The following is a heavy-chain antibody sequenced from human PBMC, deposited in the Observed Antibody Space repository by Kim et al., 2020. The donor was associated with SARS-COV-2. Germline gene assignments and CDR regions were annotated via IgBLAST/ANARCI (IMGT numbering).Heavy chain of an antibody. Sequence: ASVKVSCKASGYTFTCYYMHWVRQAPGQGLEWMGWINPNSGGTNYAQKFQGWVTMTRDTSISTAYMELSRLRSDDTAVYYCARGVVYCSGGSCYSYYGMDVWGQGTTVTVSS. CDR3: ARGVVYCSGGSCYSYYGMDV. V-gene: IGHV1-2*04. D-gene: IGHD2-15*01. CDR2: INPNSGGT. CDR1: GYTFTCYY. J-gene: IGHJ6*02.